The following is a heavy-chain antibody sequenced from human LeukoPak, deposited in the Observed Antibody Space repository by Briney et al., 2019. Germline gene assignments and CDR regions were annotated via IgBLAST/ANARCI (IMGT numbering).Heavy chain of an antibody. V-gene: IGHV4-59*01. Sequence: TPSETLSLTCTVSGGSISSYYWSWIRQPPGKGLEWIGYIYYSGSTNYNPSLKSRVTISVDTSKNQFSLKLSSVTAADTAVYYCARTPSYGSGSYYTGHDAFDIWGQGTMVTVSS. D-gene: IGHD3-10*01. CDR3: ARTPSYGSGSYYTGHDAFDI. J-gene: IGHJ3*02. CDR2: IYYSGST. CDR1: GGSISSYY.